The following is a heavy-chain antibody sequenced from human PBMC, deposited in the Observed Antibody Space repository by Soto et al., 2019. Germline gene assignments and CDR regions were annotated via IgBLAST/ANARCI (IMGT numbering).Heavy chain of an antibody. V-gene: IGHV4-34*01. CDR2: INDRGST. Sequence: PSETLSLTCAGYGGSFSGHYWGWSRQYPVKWLEWIAEINDRGSTNYNPALKSRCTMAVDTSKTLFSLRLGSVTAADTAVYYCARGYPRSIFSTALATSYWFDSWGQGGLVTVSS. CDR3: ARGYPRSIFSTALATSYWFDS. J-gene: IGHJ5*01. D-gene: IGHD2-21*01. CDR1: GGSFSGHY.